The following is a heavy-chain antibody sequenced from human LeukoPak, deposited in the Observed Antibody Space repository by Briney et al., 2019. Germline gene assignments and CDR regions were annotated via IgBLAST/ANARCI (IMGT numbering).Heavy chain of an antibody. D-gene: IGHD4-17*01. CDR3: ARDMTSGNAYGDYFDY. CDR1: GYTFTGYY. Sequence: ASVTVSCKASGYTFTGYYMHWVRQAPGQGLEWMGWINPNSGGTNYAQKFQGRVTMTKDTSISTAYMELSRLRSDDTAVYYCARDMTSGNAYGDYFDYWGQGTLVTVSS. V-gene: IGHV1-2*02. CDR2: INPNSGGT. J-gene: IGHJ4*02.